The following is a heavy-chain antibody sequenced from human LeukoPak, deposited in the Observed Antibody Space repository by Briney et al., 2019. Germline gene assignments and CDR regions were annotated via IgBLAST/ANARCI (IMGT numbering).Heavy chain of an antibody. CDR2: ISGSGGST. CDR1: GFTFSSYA. V-gene: IGHV3-23*01. D-gene: IGHD3-3*01. Sequence: GRSLRLSCAASGFTFSSYAMSWVRQAPAKGLEWVSAISGSGGSTYYADSVKGRFTISRDNSKNTLYLQMNSLRAEDTAVYYCAKDVYYDFWSGYYKGLDYWGQGTLVTVSS. J-gene: IGHJ4*02. CDR3: AKDVYYDFWSGYYKGLDY.